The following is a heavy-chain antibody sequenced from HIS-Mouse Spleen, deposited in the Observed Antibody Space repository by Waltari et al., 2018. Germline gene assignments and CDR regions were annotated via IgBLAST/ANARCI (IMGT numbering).Heavy chain of an antibody. CDR3: ARDRYYGSGSYYDAFDI. CDR1: GYTFTGYY. J-gene: IGHJ3*02. V-gene: IGHV1-2*02. D-gene: IGHD3-10*01. Sequence: GAEVKKPGASVKVSCKASGYTFTGYYMHWVRQAPGQGLEWMGWINPNSGGTNYAQKFQGRVTMTRDTSISTAYMELSRLRSDDTAVYYCARDRYYGSGSYYDAFDIWGQGTMVTVSS. CDR2: INPNSGGT.